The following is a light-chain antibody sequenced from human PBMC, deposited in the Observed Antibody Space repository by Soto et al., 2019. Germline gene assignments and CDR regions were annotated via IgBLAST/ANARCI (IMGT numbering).Light chain of an antibody. V-gene: IGKV1-8*01. Sequence: AIRMTQSPSSFSASTGDRVTITCRASQGIRRYLAWYQQKPGKAPKLLIYAAYTLQSGVPSRFSGSGSGTDFTLTISCLQSEDFATYSCQQYYSYPRTFGPGTKVDIK. CDR2: AAY. CDR1: QGIRRY. CDR3: QQYYSYPRT. J-gene: IGKJ3*01.